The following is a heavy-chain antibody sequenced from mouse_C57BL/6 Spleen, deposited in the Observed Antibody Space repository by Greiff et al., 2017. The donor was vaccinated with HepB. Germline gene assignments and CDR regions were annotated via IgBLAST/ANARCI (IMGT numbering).Heavy chain of an antibody. CDR3: ARYYSNYAWFAY. J-gene: IGHJ3*01. V-gene: IGHV1-55*01. CDR1: GYTFTSYW. Sequence: QVQLQQPGAELVKPGASVKMSCKASGYTFTSYWITWVKQRPGQGLEWIGDIYPGSGSTNYNEKFKSKATLTVDTSSSTAYMQLSSLTSEDSAFYYCARYYSNYAWFAYWGQGTLVTVSA. CDR2: IYPGSGST. D-gene: IGHD2-5*01.